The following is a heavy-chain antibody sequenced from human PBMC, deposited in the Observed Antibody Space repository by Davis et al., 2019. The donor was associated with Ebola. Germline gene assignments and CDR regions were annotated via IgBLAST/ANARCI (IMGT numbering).Heavy chain of an antibody. CDR1: GFTFSAYA. J-gene: IGHJ6*02. Sequence: GGSLRLSCVASGFTFSAYAMNWVRQAPGKGLEWVSSISSSSSYIYYADSVKGRFTISRDNAKNSLYLQMNSLRAEDTAVYYCARSSIAARPGYYYGMDVWGQGTTVTVSS. CDR3: ARSSIAARPGYYYGMDV. V-gene: IGHV3-21*01. CDR2: ISSSSSYI. D-gene: IGHD6-6*01.